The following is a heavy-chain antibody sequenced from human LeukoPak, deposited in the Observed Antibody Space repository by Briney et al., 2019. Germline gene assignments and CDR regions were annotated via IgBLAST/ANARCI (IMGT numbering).Heavy chain of an antibody. CDR2: INPNSGGT. Sequence: EASVKVSCKASGYTFTGYYMHWVRQAPGQGLEWMGWINPNSGGTNYAQKFQGRVTMTRDTSISTAYMELSRLRSDDTAVYYCARDLTDIVVVPAAIHGYYYYGMDVWGQGTTVTVSS. D-gene: IGHD2-2*02. CDR1: GYTFTGYY. J-gene: IGHJ6*02. V-gene: IGHV1-2*02. CDR3: ARDLTDIVVVPAAIHGYYYYGMDV.